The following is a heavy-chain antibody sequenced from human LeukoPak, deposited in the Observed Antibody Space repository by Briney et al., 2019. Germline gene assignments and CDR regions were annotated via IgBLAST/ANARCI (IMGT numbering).Heavy chain of an antibody. CDR3: AIEGDDFWSGYYGGMDV. CDR1: GGSISSSSYY. D-gene: IGHD3-3*01. Sequence: SETLSLTCTVSGGSISSSSYYWGWIRQPPGKGLEWIGSIYYSGSTYYNPSLKSRVTISVDTSKNQFSLKLSSVTAADTAVYYCAIEGDDFWSGYYGGMDVWGQGTLVTVSS. J-gene: IGHJ4*02. V-gene: IGHV4-39*01. CDR2: IYYSGST.